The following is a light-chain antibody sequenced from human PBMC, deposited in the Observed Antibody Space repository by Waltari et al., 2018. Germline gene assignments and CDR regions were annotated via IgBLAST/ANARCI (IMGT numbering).Light chain of an antibody. J-gene: IGLJ3*02. CDR1: DSNIGAGYD. V-gene: IGLV1-40*01. CDR2: GNT. Sequence: QSVLTQPPSVSGAPGQRVTISCTGSDSNIGAGYDVHWYQQLPGTAPKLLIYGNTNRPSWVPDLFSGSKSGTSGSLAITGLQAEDEAYYYCQSYDRSLTGSWVFGGGTKLTVL. CDR3: QSYDRSLTGSWV.